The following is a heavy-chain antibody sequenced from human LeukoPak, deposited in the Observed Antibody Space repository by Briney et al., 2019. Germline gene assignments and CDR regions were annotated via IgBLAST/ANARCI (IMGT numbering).Heavy chain of an antibody. CDR2: IKNKIDGGTT. CDR1: GVTFSRAW. J-gene: IGHJ6*03. Sequence: GGSLRLSCAASGVTFSRAWMSWVRQAPGKGLEWIGRIKNKIDGGTTDYASPVKGRFTISRDDSKNTLYLQMKSLKSEDTAVYYCTTDLRVRGVITYYYYMDVWGKGTTVTVSS. CDR3: TTDLRVRGVITYYYYMDV. D-gene: IGHD3-10*01. V-gene: IGHV3-15*01.